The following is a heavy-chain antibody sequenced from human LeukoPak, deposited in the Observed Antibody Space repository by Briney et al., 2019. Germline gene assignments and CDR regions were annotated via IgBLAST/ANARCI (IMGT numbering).Heavy chain of an antibody. V-gene: IGHV4-39*07. Sequence: SETLSLTCTVSGGSISSSSYYWGWIRQPPGKGLEWIGSIYYSGSTYYNPSLKSRVTISVDTSKNQFSLKLSSVTAADTAVYYCARVPIGADSGYLDYWGQGTLVTVSS. CDR1: GGSISSSSYY. J-gene: IGHJ4*02. D-gene: IGHD3-22*01. CDR3: ARVPIGADSGYLDY. CDR2: IYYSGST.